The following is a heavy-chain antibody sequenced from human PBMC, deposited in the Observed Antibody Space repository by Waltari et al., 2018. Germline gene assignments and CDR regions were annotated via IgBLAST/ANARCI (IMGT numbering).Heavy chain of an antibody. CDR2: IYPGVDT. J-gene: IGHJ4*02. CDR3: ARRGRLSSYFFDY. V-gene: IGHV4-38-2*01. D-gene: IGHD2-15*01. Sequence: QLHLQESGPGLLKPSETLSLTCAVSGYSISGGDFWGWIRQPPGKGLELIGSIYPGVDTYFNPSLKSRVTISVDKSKNQFSLNLRSMTAADTAVYYCARRGRLSSYFFDYWGQGTLVTVSS. CDR1: GYSISGGDF.